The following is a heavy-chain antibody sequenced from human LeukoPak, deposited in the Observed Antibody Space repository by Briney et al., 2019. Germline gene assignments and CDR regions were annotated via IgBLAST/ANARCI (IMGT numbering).Heavy chain of an antibody. CDR1: GGSISSYY. CDR3: ARENRGAFGY. V-gene: IGHV4-59*01. J-gene: IGHJ4*02. D-gene: IGHD1-14*01. CDR2: IYYSGST. Sequence: SETLSLTCTVSGGSISSYYWSWNRQPPGKGLEWIGYIYYSGSTNYNPSLKSRVTISVDTSKNQFSLKLSSVTAADTAVYYCARENRGAFGYWGQGTLVTVSS.